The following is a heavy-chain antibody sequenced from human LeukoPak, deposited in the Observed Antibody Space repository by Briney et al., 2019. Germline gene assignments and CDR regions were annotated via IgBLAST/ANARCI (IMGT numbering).Heavy chain of an antibody. J-gene: IGHJ4*02. CDR2: IYYSGST. CDR1: GGSISSYY. D-gene: IGHD3-22*01. V-gene: IGHV4-59*01. CDR3: ARARTYYYDSSGYPYFNY. Sequence: SETLSPTCTVSGGSISSYYWSWIRQPPGKGLEWIGYIYYSGSTNYNPSLKSRVTISVDTSKNQFSLKLSSVTAADTAVYYCARARTYYYDSSGYPYFNYWGQGTLVTVSS.